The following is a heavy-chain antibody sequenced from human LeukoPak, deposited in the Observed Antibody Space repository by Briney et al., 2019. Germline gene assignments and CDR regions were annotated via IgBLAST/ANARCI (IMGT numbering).Heavy chain of an antibody. CDR3: ARGLPYYFDY. V-gene: IGHV4-4*07. CDR1: SDSISSYY. CDR2: IYTSGST. J-gene: IGHJ4*02. Sequence: SSETLSLTCTVSSDSISSYYWNWIRQPAGKGLEWIGRIYTSGSTNYNPSLKSRVTMSVGTSKNQFSLKLSSVTAADTAVYYCARGLPYYFDYWGQGTLVTVSS.